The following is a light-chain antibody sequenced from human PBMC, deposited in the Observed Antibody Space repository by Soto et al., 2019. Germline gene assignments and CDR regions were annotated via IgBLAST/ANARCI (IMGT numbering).Light chain of an antibody. CDR3: HTYAGGSTYL. V-gene: IGLV2-23*01. CDR1: SSDVGSYSL. Sequence: QSVLTQPASVSGSPGQSITISCTGTSSDVGSYSLLSWYQHHPGKAPKLIIYEAIKGPSGVSNRFSGSKSGNTASLRIYGLHAEGEADYYCHTYAGGSTYLFGTGTKVTVL. CDR2: EAI. J-gene: IGLJ1*01.